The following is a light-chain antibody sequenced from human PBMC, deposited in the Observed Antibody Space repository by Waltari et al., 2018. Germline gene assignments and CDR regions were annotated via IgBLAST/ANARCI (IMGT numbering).Light chain of an antibody. Sequence: QSVLTQPPSVSGAPGQRVTISCTARWSNIRAGYDVPWYQQLPGKAPTLLVYGVNTRPPGVPDRFFGSKSGTSASLAITGLQAGDEADYYCGTWDSSLSGAVFGGGTHLTVL. CDR3: GTWDSSLSGAV. V-gene: IGLV1-40*01. CDR1: WSNIRAGYD. J-gene: IGLJ7*01. CDR2: GVN.